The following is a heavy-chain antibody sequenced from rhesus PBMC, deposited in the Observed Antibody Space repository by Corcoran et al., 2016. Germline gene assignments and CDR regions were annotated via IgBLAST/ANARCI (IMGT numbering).Heavy chain of an antibody. Sequence: EVHLVESGGGLVQPGGSLRLSCSASGFTFGDYGMEWVRQAPGKGGGGVESISNTGTNKYNAVSVRGRFTVSRDNAQKSVSLQMSSLRDEDTAVYHCTTDVFEFWGPGVRVTVSS. CDR3: TTDVFEF. CDR2: ISNTGTNK. V-gene: IGHV3-7*01. CDR1: GFTFGDYG. J-gene: IGHJ3*01.